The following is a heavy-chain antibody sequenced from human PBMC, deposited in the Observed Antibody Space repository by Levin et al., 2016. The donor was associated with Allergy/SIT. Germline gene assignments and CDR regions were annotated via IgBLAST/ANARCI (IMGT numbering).Heavy chain of an antibody. CDR1: GFTFSSYG. Sequence: GGSLRLSCAASGFTFSSYGMHWVRQAPGKGLEWVAVISYDGSNKYYADSVKGRFTISRDNSKNTLYLQMNSLRAEDTAVYYCAKIGPAGADSSGSVFDLWGRGTLVTVSS. V-gene: IGHV3-30*18. CDR3: AKIGPAGADSSGSVFDL. CDR2: ISYDGSNK. J-gene: IGHJ2*01. D-gene: IGHD6-19*01.